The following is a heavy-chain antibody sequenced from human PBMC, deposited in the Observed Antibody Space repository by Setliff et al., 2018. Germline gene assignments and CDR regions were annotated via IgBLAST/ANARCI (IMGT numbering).Heavy chain of an antibody. D-gene: IGHD3-10*01. CDR3: ARDTSGRDALDI. V-gene: IGHV4-31*03. J-gene: IGHJ3*02. Sequence: SETLSLTCTVSGGSINSGDYFWSWFRQLPGKGLEWIGYIYYTGSTHYNPSLKSRLTMSVDTSKNQFSLNLKSVTAADTAVYYCARDTSGRDALDIWGQGTMVTVSS. CDR1: GGSINSGDYF. CDR2: IYYTGST.